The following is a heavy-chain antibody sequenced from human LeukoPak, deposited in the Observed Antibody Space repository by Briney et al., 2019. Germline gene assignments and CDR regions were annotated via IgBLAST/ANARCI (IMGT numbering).Heavy chain of an antibody. CDR3: ARGYYDFWSGYYRQGYNWFDP. D-gene: IGHD3-3*01. CDR1: GGSFSGYY. V-gene: IGHV4-34*01. Sequence: PSETLSLTCAVYGGSFSGYYWSWIRQPPGKGLEWIGEINHSGSTNYNPSLKGRVTISVDTSKNQFSLKLSSVTAADTAVYYCARGYYDFWSGYYRQGYNWFDPWGQGTLVTVSS. J-gene: IGHJ5*02. CDR2: INHSGST.